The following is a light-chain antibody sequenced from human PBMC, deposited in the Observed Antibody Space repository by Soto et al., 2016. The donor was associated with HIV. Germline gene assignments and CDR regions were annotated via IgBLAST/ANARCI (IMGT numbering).Light chain of an antibody. CDR3: LQDYNYPRT. CDR2: AAS. Sequence: AIQMTQSPSSLSASVGDGVTITCRTSQGIRNDLGWYQQKPGKAPKLLIYAASSLQSGVPSRFSGSGSGTDFTLTISSLQPEDFATYYCLQDYNYPRTFGQGTKVEIK. J-gene: IGKJ1*01. V-gene: IGKV1-6*01. CDR1: QGIRND.